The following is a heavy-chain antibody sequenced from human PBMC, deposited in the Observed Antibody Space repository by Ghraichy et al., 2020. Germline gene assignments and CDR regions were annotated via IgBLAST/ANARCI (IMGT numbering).Heavy chain of an antibody. D-gene: IGHD2-15*01. CDR2: ISSDSTSI. CDR1: GFTFSDYN. J-gene: IGHJ4*02. V-gene: IGHV3-21*01. Sequence: GGSLRLSCAASGFTFSDYNMTWVRQAPGKGLAWVSSISSDSTSIYYADSLKGRLTISRDNARNSLSLQINSLRAEDTAVYYCASSKLYYFIFWGQGTLVTVSS. CDR3: ASSKLYYFIF.